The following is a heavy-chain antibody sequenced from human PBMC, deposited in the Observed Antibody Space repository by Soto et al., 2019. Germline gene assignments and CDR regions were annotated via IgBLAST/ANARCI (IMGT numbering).Heavy chain of an antibody. CDR1: GFTFSGHS. CDR2: ISSSSSTI. CDR3: ARDIVLMVYAIDYYYYGMDV. Sequence: PWGPLRLCCAASGFTFSGHSRHWVRQAPGKGLEWVSYISSSSSTIYYADSVKGRFTISRDNAKNSLYLQMNSLRDEDTAVYYCARDIVLMVYAIDYYYYGMDVWGRGTTVTVSS. D-gene: IGHD2-8*01. V-gene: IGHV3-48*02. J-gene: IGHJ6*02.